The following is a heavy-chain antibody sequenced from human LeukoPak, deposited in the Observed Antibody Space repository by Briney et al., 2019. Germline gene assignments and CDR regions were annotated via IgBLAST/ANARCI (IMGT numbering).Heavy chain of an antibody. CDR1: GFTFSSYA. D-gene: IGHD3-3*01. CDR3: AKVKSDDFWSGYLFDY. J-gene: IGHJ4*02. CDR2: ISGSGGST. Sequence: GGSLRLSCAASGFTFSSYAMSWVRQAPGKGLEWVSAISGSGGSTYYADSVKGRFTISRDNSKNTLYLQMNSLRAEDTAVYYCAKVKSDDFWSGYLFDYWGQGTLGTVS. V-gene: IGHV3-23*01.